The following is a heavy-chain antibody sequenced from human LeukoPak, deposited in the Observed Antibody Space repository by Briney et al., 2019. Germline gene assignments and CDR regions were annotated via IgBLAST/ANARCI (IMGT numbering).Heavy chain of an antibody. CDR3: AKARSYGGRVSDAFDI. J-gene: IGHJ3*02. D-gene: IGHD4-23*01. CDR2: ISWNSGSI. CDR1: GFTFDDYA. Sequence: GGSLRLSCAASGFTFDDYAMHWVRQAPGKGLEWVSGISWNSGSIGYADSVKGRFTISRDNAKNSLYLQMNSLRAEDTALYYCAKARSYGGRVSDAFDIWGQGTMVTVSS. V-gene: IGHV3-9*01.